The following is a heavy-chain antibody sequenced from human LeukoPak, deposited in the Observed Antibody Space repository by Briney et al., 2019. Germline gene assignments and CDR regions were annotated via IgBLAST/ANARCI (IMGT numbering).Heavy chain of an antibody. CDR3: ARTGSTVTMLYPFDH. CDR2: IYYSGST. Sequence: SETLSLTCTVSGDSISSYHWSWIRQPPGKGLEWIGYIYYSGSTNYNPSLKSRVSISVDTSKNQFSLKLSSVTAADTAVYYCARTGSTVTMLYPFDHWGQGTLVTVSS. CDR1: GDSISSYH. V-gene: IGHV4-59*01. D-gene: IGHD4-17*01. J-gene: IGHJ4*02.